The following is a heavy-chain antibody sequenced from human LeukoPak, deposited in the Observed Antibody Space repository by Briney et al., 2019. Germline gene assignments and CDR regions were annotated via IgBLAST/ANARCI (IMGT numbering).Heavy chain of an antibody. CDR1: GFTFSSYA. V-gene: IGHV3-48*01. Sequence: GGSLRLSCAASGFTFSSYAMSWVRQAPGKGLEWVSYISSWGSTIDYLDSVKGRFTISRDNAKNSLYLQMNSLRAEDTAVYYCARVLLTGTETDYWGQGTLVTVSS. CDR2: ISSWGSTI. CDR3: ARVLLTGTETDY. J-gene: IGHJ4*02. D-gene: IGHD3-9*01.